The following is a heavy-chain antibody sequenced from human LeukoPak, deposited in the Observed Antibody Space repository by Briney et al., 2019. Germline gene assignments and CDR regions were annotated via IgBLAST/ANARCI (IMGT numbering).Heavy chain of an antibody. D-gene: IGHD4-17*01. CDR3: ARAGSSRDDYGQSDY. V-gene: IGHV4-30-4*01. J-gene: IGHJ4*02. Sequence: SETLSLTCTVSGGSISSGDYFWSWIRQPPGKGLEWIGYIYYSGSTYYNPSLKSRVTISVGTSKNQFSLKLSSVTAADTAVYYCARAGSSRDDYGQSDYWGQGTLVTVSS. CDR2: IYYSGST. CDR1: GGSISSGDYF.